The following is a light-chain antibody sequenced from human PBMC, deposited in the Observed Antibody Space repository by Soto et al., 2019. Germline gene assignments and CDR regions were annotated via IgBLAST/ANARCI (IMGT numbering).Light chain of an antibody. Sequence: PGERVTLSCRASQSISGTLAWYQQKPGQAPRLLIYGASTRATGVPTRFSGSRSGAEFTLTINSLQSEDFAVYYCQPDNIWPLTFGGGTKV. CDR3: QPDNIWPLT. CDR1: QSISGT. V-gene: IGKV3-15*01. CDR2: GAS. J-gene: IGKJ4*01.